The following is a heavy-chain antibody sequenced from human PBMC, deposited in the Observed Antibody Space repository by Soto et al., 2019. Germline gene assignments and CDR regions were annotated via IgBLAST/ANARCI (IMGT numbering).Heavy chain of an antibody. J-gene: IGHJ6*02. CDR3: ATQGFYRMGV. CDR2: IHHSGAT. V-gene: IGHV4-4*02. CDR1: GDSITGDNW. Sequence: QVQLQESGPGLVQPSGTLSLTCAVSGDSITGDNWWSWVRQPPGKGLEWIGEIHHSGATNYNPSLKSRVPISVDKSKNQFSLKLNSVTAAATAMFYCATQGFYRMGVWGRGTTVTVSS.